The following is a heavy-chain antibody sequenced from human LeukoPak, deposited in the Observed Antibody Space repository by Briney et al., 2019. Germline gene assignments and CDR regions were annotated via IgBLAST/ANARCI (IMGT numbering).Heavy chain of an antibody. CDR1: GGSISSSSYY. D-gene: IGHD1-26*01. J-gene: IGHJ4*02. Sequence: SETLSLTCTVSGGSISSSSYYWGWIRQPPGKGLEWIGSIYYSGSTYYNPSLKSRVTISVDTSKNQFSLKLSSVTAADTAVYYCARIIIVGATNFDYWGQGTLVTVSS. CDR3: ARIIIVGATNFDY. V-gene: IGHV4-39*07. CDR2: IYYSGST.